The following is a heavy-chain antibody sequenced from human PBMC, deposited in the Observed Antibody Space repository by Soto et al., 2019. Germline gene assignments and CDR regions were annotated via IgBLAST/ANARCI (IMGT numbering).Heavy chain of an antibody. J-gene: IGHJ6*02. V-gene: IGHV4-39*02. D-gene: IGHD1-26*01. CDR3: AREGIEWELLGYYYYYGMDV. Sequence: SETLSLTCTVSGGSISSSSYYWGWIRQPPGKGLEWIGSTYYSGSTYYNPSLKSRVTISVDTSKNQFSLKLSSVTAADTAVYYCAREGIEWELLGYYYYYGMDVWGQGTTVTVSS. CDR2: TYYSGST. CDR1: GGSISSSSYY.